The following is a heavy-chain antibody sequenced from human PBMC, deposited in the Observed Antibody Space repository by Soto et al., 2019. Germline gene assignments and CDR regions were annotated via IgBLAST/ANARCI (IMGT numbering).Heavy chain of an antibody. CDR1: GFTFSDAW. D-gene: IGHD2-15*01. CDR2: IKSKSDGGTT. V-gene: IGHV3-15*01. Sequence: GGSLRLSCADSGFTFSDAWMSWVRQAPRKGLDWVGRIKSKSDGGTTEYAAPVRGRFTISRDDSKNTLYLQMNSLKTEDTAVYYCTTDLWRIAVVVGSTGYFNPWGQGTPVTVSS. CDR3: TTDLWRIAVVVGSTGYFNP. J-gene: IGHJ5*02.